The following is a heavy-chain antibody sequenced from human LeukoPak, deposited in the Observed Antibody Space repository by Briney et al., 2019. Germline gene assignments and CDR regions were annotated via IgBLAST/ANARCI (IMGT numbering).Heavy chain of an antibody. CDR1: GGSFSGYY. CDR3: ARGIVYGSGSYYKAYYFDS. J-gene: IGHJ4*02. V-gene: IGHV4-34*01. D-gene: IGHD3-10*01. Sequence: SETLSLTCAVYGGSFSGYYWSWIRQPPGKGLEWIGEINHSGTTNYNPSLASRVTVSVDTSKNQFFLNLTSVTAADTAVYFCARGIVYGSGSYYKAYYFDSWGQGTLVTVSS. CDR2: INHSGTT.